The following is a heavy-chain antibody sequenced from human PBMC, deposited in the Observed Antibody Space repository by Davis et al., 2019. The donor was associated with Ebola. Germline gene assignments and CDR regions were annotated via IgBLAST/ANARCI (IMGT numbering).Heavy chain of an antibody. J-gene: IGHJ3*01. CDR2: IYPDDSDT. D-gene: IGHD3-22*01. Sequence: GESLKISCKGSGNSFTTYWIAWVRQMPGKGLEWMGIIYPDDSDTSYSPSFQGQVTISADMSISTAYLQRSSLKASDTAMYYCARHEDYYDGTGGDGFDFWGQGTMVTVSS. CDR3: ARHEDYYDGTGGDGFDF. V-gene: IGHV5-51*01. CDR1: GNSFTTYW.